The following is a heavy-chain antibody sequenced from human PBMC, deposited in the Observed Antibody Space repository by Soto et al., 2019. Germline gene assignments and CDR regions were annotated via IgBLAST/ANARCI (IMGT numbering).Heavy chain of an antibody. Sequence: ASVKVSCKASGYTFTSYYMHLVRQAPGQGLEWMGIINPSGGSTSYAQKFQGRVTMTRDTSTSTVYMELSSLRSEDTAVYYCARDKGALSYCGGDCYPTHFDYWGQGTLVTVSS. V-gene: IGHV1-46*01. CDR1: GYTFTSYY. CDR3: ARDKGALSYCGGDCYPTHFDY. J-gene: IGHJ4*02. CDR2: INPSGGST. D-gene: IGHD2-21*02.